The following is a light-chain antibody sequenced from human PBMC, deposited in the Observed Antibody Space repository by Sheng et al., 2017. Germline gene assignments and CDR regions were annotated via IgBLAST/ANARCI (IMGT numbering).Light chain of an antibody. CDR2: DVN. CDR1: SSDVGGYNY. J-gene: IGLJ3*02. Sequence: QSALTQPASVSGSPGQSITISCTGSSSDVGGYNYVSWYQQHPGKAPKLMIYDVNKRPSGVSNRFSGSKSGNTASLTISGLQAEDEADYYCSSYTGSSTVFGGGTKLTVL. CDR3: SSYTGSSTV. V-gene: IGLV2-14*03.